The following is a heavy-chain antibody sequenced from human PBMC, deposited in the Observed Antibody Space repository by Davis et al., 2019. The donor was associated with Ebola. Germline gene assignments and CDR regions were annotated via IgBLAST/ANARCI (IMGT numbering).Heavy chain of an antibody. Sequence: GESLKISCAASGFTFSSYSMNWVRQAPGKGLEWVSTLGLSADTYYADSVKGRFTISRDNSKNTLYLQMNSLRPEDTAVYYCARDSDDYSFDYWGQGTLVTVSS. CDR3: ARDSDDYSFDY. J-gene: IGHJ4*02. D-gene: IGHD4-11*01. V-gene: IGHV3-21*01. CDR2: LGLSADT. CDR1: GFTFSSYS.